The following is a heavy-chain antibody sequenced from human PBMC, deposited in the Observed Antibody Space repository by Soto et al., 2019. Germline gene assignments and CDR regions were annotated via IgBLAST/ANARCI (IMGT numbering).Heavy chain of an antibody. J-gene: IGHJ6*02. CDR3: ARGNGSGYDRPHYYYYGMDV. CDR2: INPSGGST. Sequence: ASVEVSCKASGYTFTSYYMHWVRQAPGQGLEWMGIINPSGGSTSYAQKFQGRVTMTRDTSTSTVYMELSSLRSEDTAVYYCARGNGSGYDRPHYYYYGMDVWGQGTTVTVSS. V-gene: IGHV1-46*01. CDR1: GYTFTSYY. D-gene: IGHD5-12*01.